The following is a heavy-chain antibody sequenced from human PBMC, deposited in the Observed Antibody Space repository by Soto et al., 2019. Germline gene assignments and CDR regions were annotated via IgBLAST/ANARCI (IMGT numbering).Heavy chain of an antibody. CDR2: ISGSGGST. CDR1: GFTFSSYA. D-gene: IGHD2-2*01. CDR3: AKIVVPAYYFDY. Sequence: GGSLRLSCSASGFTFSSYAMSWIRQAPGKGLEWVSAISGSGGSTYYADSVKCRFTISRDNSKNTLYLQMNSLRAEDTAIYYCAKIVVPAYYFDYWGQGTLVTVSS. J-gene: IGHJ4*02. V-gene: IGHV3-23*01.